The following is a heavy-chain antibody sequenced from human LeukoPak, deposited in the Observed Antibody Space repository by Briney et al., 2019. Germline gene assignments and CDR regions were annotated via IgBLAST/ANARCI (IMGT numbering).Heavy chain of an antibody. D-gene: IGHD3-3*01. CDR3: ARGPANYDFRRASDY. CDR2: IIPIFGTA. V-gene: IGHV1-69*13. Sequence: SVKVSCKACGGTFSSYAISWVRQAPGQGLEWMGGIIPIFGTANYAQKFQGRVTITADESTSTDYMELSSLRSEDTAVYYCARGPANYDFRRASDYWGQGTLVTVCS. CDR1: GGTFSSYA. J-gene: IGHJ4*02.